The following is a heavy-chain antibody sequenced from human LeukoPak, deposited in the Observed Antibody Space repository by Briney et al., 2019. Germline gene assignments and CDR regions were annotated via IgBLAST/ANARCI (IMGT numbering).Heavy chain of an antibody. D-gene: IGHD5-18*01. J-gene: IGHJ4*02. V-gene: IGHV3-30*04. CDR2: ISYDGSNK. CDR1: GFTFSSYA. CDR3: ARDGFVGYSYGFFFDY. Sequence: GRSLRLSCAASGFTFSSYAMHWVRQAPGKGLEWVAVISYDGSNKYYADSVKGRFTISRDNSKNTLYLQMNSLRAEDTAVYYCARDGFVGYSYGFFFDYWGQGTLVTASS.